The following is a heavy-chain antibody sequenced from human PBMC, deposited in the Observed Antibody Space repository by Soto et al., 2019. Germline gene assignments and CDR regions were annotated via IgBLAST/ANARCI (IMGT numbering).Heavy chain of an antibody. V-gene: IGHV1-69*01. D-gene: IGHD5-12*01. CDR2: IIPIFGTA. CDR3: ARGGRDGYIELYYFDY. CDR1: GFTFSSYA. Sequence: VQLLDSGGGLVQPGGSLRLSCAASGFTFSSYAMSWVRQAPGQGLEWMGGIIPIFGTANYAQKFQGRVTITADESTSTAYMELSSLRSEDTAVYYCARGGRDGYIELYYFDYWGQGTLVTVSS. J-gene: IGHJ4*02.